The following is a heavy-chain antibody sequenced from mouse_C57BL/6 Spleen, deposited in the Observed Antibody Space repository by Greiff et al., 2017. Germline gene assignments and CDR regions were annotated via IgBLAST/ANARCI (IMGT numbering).Heavy chain of an antibody. CDR1: GFSLTSYG. Sequence: QVQLKESGPGLVQPSQSLSITCTVSGFSLTSYGVHWVRQSPGKGLEWLGVIWSGGSTDYNAAFISRLSISKDNSKSQVFFKMNSLQADDTAIYYCARPLYYGNYKDYAMDYWGQGTSVTVSS. CDR3: ARPLYYGNYKDYAMDY. D-gene: IGHD2-1*01. CDR2: IWSGGST. J-gene: IGHJ4*01. V-gene: IGHV2-2*01.